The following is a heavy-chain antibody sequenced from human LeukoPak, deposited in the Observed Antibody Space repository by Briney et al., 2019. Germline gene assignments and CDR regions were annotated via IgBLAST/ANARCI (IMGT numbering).Heavy chain of an antibody. CDR1: GGSLSGDGYQ. Sequence: SETLSLTCLVSGGSLSGDGYQWSWIRQPPGKGLEGVGYIYYSGCNNYNPSLKSRVTISVDKSKNQFSLKLSSVTAADTAVYYCARVSGYYDILTGYYMDYWGQGTLVTVSS. CDR3: ARVSGYYDILTGYYMDY. CDR2: IYYSGCN. D-gene: IGHD3-9*01. J-gene: IGHJ4*02. V-gene: IGHV4-61*08.